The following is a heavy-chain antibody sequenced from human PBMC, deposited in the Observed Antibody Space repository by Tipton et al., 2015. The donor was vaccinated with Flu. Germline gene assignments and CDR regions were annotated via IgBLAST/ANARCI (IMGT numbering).Heavy chain of an antibody. Sequence: SLRLSCAASGLTFSSYAMSWVRQAPGKGLEWVSAISGSGGSTYYADSVKGRFTISRDNSKNALYLQMNSLRAEDTAVYYCAKYSGGDFWSYYYYGMDVWGQGTTVTVSS. J-gene: IGHJ6*02. CDR3: AKYSGGDFWSYYYYGMDV. D-gene: IGHD3-3*01. V-gene: IGHV3-23*01. CDR1: GLTFSSYA. CDR2: ISGSGGST.